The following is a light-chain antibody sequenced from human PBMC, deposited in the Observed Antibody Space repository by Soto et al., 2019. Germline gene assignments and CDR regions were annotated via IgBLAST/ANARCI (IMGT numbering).Light chain of an antibody. CDR1: QDISSY. CDR2: AAS. J-gene: IGKJ2*01. Sequence: DIQMTQSPSSLSASVGDRVTITCRASQDISSYLNWYQQKPGKAPKLLIYAASSLQSGVPSRFSGSGSGTDFSLTISSLQPEDFASYYCQQSYSGPYTFGQGTKLEI. V-gene: IGKV1-39*01. CDR3: QQSYSGPYT.